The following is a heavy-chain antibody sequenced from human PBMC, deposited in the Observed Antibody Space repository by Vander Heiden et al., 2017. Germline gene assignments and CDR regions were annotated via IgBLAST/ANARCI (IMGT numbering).Heavy chain of an antibody. Sequence: QVHLVQSGAEVQKPGSSVRVSCKASGGAFSTYAFSWVRQAPGQGLEWMGGIIPLFGTTNYAQKFQGRVTITADKSTSTAYMELSSLKSDDTAVYYCAAKYRNGYNTETYYFYAMDVWGQGTTVTVSS. J-gene: IGHJ6*02. CDR3: AAKYRNGYNTETYYFYAMDV. D-gene: IGHD5-12*01. CDR1: GGAFSTYA. V-gene: IGHV1-69*06. CDR2: IIPLFGTT.